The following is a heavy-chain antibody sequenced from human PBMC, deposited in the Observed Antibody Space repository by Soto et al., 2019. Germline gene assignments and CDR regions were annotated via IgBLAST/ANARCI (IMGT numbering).Heavy chain of an antibody. CDR3: AKDYCSSTSCYDDYYYYYGMDV. CDR1: GFTFSGYW. CDR2: ISDDGSFA. D-gene: IGHD2-2*01. V-gene: IGHV3-74*01. J-gene: IGHJ6*02. Sequence: GGSLRLSCAASGFTFSGYWMHWVRQAPGRGLVWVSRISDDGSFADYADSVKGRFTISRDNGKNSLYLQMNSLRTEDTALYYCAKDYCSSTSCYDDYYYYYGMDVWGQGTTVTVSS.